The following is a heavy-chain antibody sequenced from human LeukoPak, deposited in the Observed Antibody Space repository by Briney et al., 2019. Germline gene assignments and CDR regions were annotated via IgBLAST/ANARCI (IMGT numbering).Heavy chain of an antibody. CDR2: MKHDGSEK. Sequence: GGSLRLSCAASGFTFSTYWMTWVRQAPGKGLEWVANMKHDGSEKYYVDSVKGRFTISRDNAKNSLYLQMNSLRAEDTAVYYCARDGSSTSPIDYRGQGTLVTVSS. D-gene: IGHD2-2*01. V-gene: IGHV3-7*01. J-gene: IGHJ4*02. CDR1: GFTFSTYW. CDR3: ARDGSSTSPIDY.